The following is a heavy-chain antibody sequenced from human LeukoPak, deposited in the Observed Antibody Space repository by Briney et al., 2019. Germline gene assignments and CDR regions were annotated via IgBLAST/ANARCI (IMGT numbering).Heavy chain of an antibody. D-gene: IGHD2-2*01. J-gene: IGHJ3*02. Sequence: GGSLRLSCAAAGFTFSSYSMNWVRQAPGKGLEWVSSFSSTNIYYADSVKGRFTISRDNAKNSLYLQMNSLRAEDTALYYCAKDRGRVVPVGSDIWGQGTMVTVSS. CDR1: GFTFSSYS. V-gene: IGHV3-21*04. CDR3: AKDRGRVVPVGSDI. CDR2: FSSTNI.